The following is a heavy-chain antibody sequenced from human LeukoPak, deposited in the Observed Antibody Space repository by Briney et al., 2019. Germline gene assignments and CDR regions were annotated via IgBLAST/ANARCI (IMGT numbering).Heavy chain of an antibody. D-gene: IGHD5/OR15-5a*01. CDR2: ITDGGSAV. V-gene: IGHV3-48*03. Sequence: TGGSLRLSCAASGFTFNIYEMNWVRQAPGKGLEWIGYITDGGSAVYYADSVKGRFTVSRDNARNSLFLQVNSLRAEDTATYSCARRSTMSYHAIDVWGQGTMVTVSS. CDR1: GFTFNIYE. CDR3: ARRSTMSYHAIDV. J-gene: IGHJ6*02.